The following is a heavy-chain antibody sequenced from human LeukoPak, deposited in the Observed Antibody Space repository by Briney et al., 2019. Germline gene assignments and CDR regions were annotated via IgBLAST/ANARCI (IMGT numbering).Heavy chain of an antibody. V-gene: IGHV3-30*18. Sequence: PGGSLRLSCAASGFTFSSYGMHWVRQAPGKGLEWVAVISYDGSNKYYADSVKGRFTISRDNSKNTLYLQMNSLRAEDTAVYYCAKSPSHIVVVTSIDHWGQGTLVTVSS. CDR1: GFTFSSYG. D-gene: IGHD2-21*02. J-gene: IGHJ5*02. CDR2: ISYDGSNK. CDR3: AKSPSHIVVVTSIDH.